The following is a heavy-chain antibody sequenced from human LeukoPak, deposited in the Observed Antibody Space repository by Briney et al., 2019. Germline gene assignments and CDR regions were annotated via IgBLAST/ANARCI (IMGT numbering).Heavy chain of an antibody. CDR1: GYTFTGYY. V-gene: IGHV1-2*02. CDR2: INPNSGGT. Sequence: ASVKVSCKASGYTFTGYYMHWVRQATGQGLEWMGWINPNSGGTNYAQKFQDRVTMTRDTSISTAYMELSSLRSEDTAVYYCARAGVYSSSRYNWFDPWGQGTLVTVSS. D-gene: IGHD6-13*01. CDR3: ARAGVYSSSRYNWFDP. J-gene: IGHJ5*02.